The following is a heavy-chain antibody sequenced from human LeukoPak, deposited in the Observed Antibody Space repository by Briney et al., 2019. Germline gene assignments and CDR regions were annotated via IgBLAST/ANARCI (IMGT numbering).Heavy chain of an antibody. D-gene: IGHD2-21*01. Sequence: ASVKVSCKASGYTFTGYYMHWVRQAPGQGLEWMGWTNPNSGGTNYAQKFQGRVTMTRDTSISTAYMELSRLRSDDTAVYYCARVREAVAYCGGDCYPDYWGQGTLVTVSS. V-gene: IGHV1-2*02. CDR2: TNPNSGGT. J-gene: IGHJ4*02. CDR3: ARVREAVAYCGGDCYPDY. CDR1: GYTFTGYY.